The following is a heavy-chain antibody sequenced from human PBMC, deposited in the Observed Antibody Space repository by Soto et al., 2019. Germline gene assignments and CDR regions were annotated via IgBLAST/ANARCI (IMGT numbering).Heavy chain of an antibody. Sequence: PSETLSLTCTVSGGSITSYYWSWIRQPPGKGLEWIGYIYYSGSTNYNPSLKSRVTISVDTSKNQFSLKLSSVTAADTAVYYCAREYYGRAFDYWGQGTLVTVS. CDR1: GGSITSYY. CDR2: IYYSGST. CDR3: AREYYGRAFDY. J-gene: IGHJ4*02. V-gene: IGHV4-59*01. D-gene: IGHD3-10*02.